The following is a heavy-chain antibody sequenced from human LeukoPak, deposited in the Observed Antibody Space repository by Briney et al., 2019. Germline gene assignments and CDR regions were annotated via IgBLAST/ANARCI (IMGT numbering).Heavy chain of an antibody. CDR2: INPNSGGT. J-gene: IGHJ5*02. CDR1: GYTFTGYY. Sequence: ASVKVSCKASGYTFTGYYMHWVRQAPGQGLEWMGWINPNSGGTNYAQKLQGRVTMTTDTSTTTAYMELRSLRSDDTAVYYCARDYGDYNWFDPWGQGTLVTVSS. D-gene: IGHD4-17*01. V-gene: IGHV1-2*02. CDR3: ARDYGDYNWFDP.